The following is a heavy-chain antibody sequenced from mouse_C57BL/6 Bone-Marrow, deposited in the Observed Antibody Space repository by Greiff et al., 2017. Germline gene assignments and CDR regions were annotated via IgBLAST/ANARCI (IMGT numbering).Heavy chain of an antibody. CDR3: ARDGGWLLQRYFAY. CDR2: ISYSGST. Sequence: EVKLQESGPGMVKPSQSLSLTCTVTGYSITSGYDWHWIRHFPGNKLEWMGYISYSGSTNYNPSLKSRISITHDTSKNHFFLKLNSVTTEDTATYYCARDGGWLLQRYFAYWGQGTLVTVSA. CDR1: GYSITSGYD. D-gene: IGHD2-3*01. J-gene: IGHJ3*01. V-gene: IGHV3-1*01.